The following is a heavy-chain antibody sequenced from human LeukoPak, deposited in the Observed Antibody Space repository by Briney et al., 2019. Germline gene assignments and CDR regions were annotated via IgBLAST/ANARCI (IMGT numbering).Heavy chain of an antibody. J-gene: IGHJ4*02. Sequence: GGFLRLSCAASGFRFDDHGMSWVRQVPGKGLEWVSGINWNGGSAGYGDSVKGRFTISRDNAKNSLYLQMNSLRAEDTALYYCAGGDRNGWYFDYWGQGILVTVSS. V-gene: IGHV3-20*04. CDR2: INWNGGSA. CDR3: AGGDRNGWYFDY. D-gene: IGHD6-19*01. CDR1: GFRFDDHG.